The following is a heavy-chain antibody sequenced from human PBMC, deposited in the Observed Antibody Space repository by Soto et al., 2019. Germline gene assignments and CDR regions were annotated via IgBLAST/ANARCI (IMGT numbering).Heavy chain of an antibody. CDR2: IFANGHT. V-gene: IGHV4-4*07. D-gene: IGHD6-13*01. Sequence: SETLSLTCIVSGGSISEKYWNWVRQPPGKGLEWIGLIFANGHTDYNPSLKSRVTMSVDASKNQFSLRLTSMTAADTAVYYCVASLAASGLNWLDPWGRGTRVTVSS. CDR1: GGSISEKY. J-gene: IGHJ5*02. CDR3: VASLAASGLNWLDP.